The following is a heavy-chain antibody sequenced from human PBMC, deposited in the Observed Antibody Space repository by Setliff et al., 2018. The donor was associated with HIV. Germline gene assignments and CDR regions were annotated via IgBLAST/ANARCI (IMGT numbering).Heavy chain of an antibody. J-gene: IGHJ3*02. V-gene: IGHV1-18*01. Sequence: AASVKVSCKASGYTFTIYSINWVRQAPGQGLEWMGSISGYNGNTNYAQKFQGRVTMTTDTSTSTAYMELRSLRSDDTAVYCCARGSSSIAAAYPDALDIWGQGTMVTVSS. CDR2: ISGYNGNT. CDR1: GYTFTIYS. D-gene: IGHD6-13*01. CDR3: ARGSSSIAAAYPDALDI.